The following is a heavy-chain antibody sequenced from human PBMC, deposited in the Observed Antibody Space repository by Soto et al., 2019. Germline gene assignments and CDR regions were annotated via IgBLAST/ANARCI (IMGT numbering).Heavy chain of an antibody. CDR3: ARDTNRVVPAATHYYYYGMDV. J-gene: IGHJ6*02. CDR1: GFTFSDYY. V-gene: IGHV3-11*06. Sequence: PGGSLRLSCAASGFTFSDYYMSWIRQAPGKGLEWVSYISSSSSYTNYADSVKGRFTIPRDNAKNSLYLQMNSLRAEDTAVYYCARDTNRVVPAATHYYYYGMDVWGQGTTVTVSS. D-gene: IGHD2-2*01. CDR2: ISSSSSYT.